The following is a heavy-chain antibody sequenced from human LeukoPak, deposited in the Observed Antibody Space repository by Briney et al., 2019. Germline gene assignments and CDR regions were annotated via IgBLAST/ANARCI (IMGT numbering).Heavy chain of an antibody. D-gene: IGHD6-6*01. CDR2: IYHSGST. CDR3: ASGARISSSGWGYYYYGMDV. CDR1: GGSISSSNW. Sequence: SGTLSLTCAVSGGSISSSNWWSWVRQPPGKGLEWIGEIYHSGSTNYNPSLKSRVTISVDKSKNQFSLKLSSVTAADTAVYYCASGARISSSGWGYYYYGMDVWGQGTTVTVSS. V-gene: IGHV4-4*02. J-gene: IGHJ6*02.